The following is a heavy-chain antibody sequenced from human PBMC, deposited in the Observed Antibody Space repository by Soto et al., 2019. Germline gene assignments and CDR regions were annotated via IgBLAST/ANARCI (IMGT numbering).Heavy chain of an antibody. CDR2: INHSGST. J-gene: IGHJ6*02. D-gene: IGHD3-16*02. V-gene: IGHV4-34*01. CDR1: GGSFSGYY. CDR3: ARGSTKTPLRLGELSYKRGYYYYGMDV. Sequence: SETLSLTCAVYGGSFSGYYWSWIRQPPGKGLEWIGEINHSGSTNYNPSLKSRVTISVDTSKNQFSLKLSSVTAADTAMYYCARGSTKTPLRLGELSYKRGYYYYGMDVWGQGTTVTVSS.